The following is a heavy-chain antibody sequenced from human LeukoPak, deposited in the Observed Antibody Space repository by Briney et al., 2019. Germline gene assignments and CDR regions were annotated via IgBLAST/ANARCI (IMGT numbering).Heavy chain of an antibody. D-gene: IGHD2-8*01. CDR1: GGTFSSYA. V-gene: IGHV1-69*04. CDR2: IIPILGIA. CDR3: ARDPIPCTNGVCRIPETGYGMDV. J-gene: IGHJ6*02. Sequence: SVKVSCKASGGTFSSYAISWVRQAPGQGLEWMGRIIPILGIANYAQKFQGRVTITADKSTSTAYMELSSLRSEDTAVYYCARDPIPCTNGVCRIPETGYGMDVWGQGTTVTVSS.